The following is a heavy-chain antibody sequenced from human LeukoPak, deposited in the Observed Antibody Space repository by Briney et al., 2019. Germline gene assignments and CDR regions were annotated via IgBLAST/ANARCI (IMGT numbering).Heavy chain of an antibody. CDR1: GGSISSYY. CDR3: ARDVGDYDFWSGSISDGYRLDY. J-gene: IGHJ4*02. V-gene: IGHV4-59*01. CDR2: IYYSGST. Sequence: SETLSLTCTVSGGSISSYYWSWIRQPPGKGLEWIGYIYYSGSTNYNPSLKSRVTISVDTSKNQFSLKLSSVTAADTAVYYCARDVGDYDFWSGSISDGYRLDYWGQGTLVTVSS. D-gene: IGHD3-3*01.